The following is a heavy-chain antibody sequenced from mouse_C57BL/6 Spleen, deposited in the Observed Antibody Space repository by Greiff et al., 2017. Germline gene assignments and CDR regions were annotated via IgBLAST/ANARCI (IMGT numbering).Heavy chain of an antibody. D-gene: IGHD2-13*01. CDR2: ISDGGSYT. V-gene: IGHV5-4*03. J-gene: IGHJ4*01. CDR3: ARGDEAMDY. Sequence: EVKLVESGGGLVKPGGSLKLSCAASGFTFSSYAMSWVRQTPDKRLEWVATISDGGSYTYYPDNVKGRFTISRDNAKNNLYLQLSHLKSEDTAMYYCARGDEAMDYWGQGTSVTVSS. CDR1: GFTFSSYA.